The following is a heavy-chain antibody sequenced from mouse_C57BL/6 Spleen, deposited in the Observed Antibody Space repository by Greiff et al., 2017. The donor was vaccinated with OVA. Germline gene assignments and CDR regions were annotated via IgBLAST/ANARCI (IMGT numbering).Heavy chain of an antibody. CDR3: ARGGPNYYGESTGYFDV. D-gene: IGHD1-1*01. V-gene: IGHV1-80*01. CDR2: IYPGDGDT. CDR1: GYAFSSYW. J-gene: IGHJ1*03. Sequence: QVQLQQSGAELVKPGASVKLSCKASGYAFSSYWMNWVKQRPGKGLEWIGKIYPGDGDTNYNGKFKGQATLTADKSSSTAYRQLSSLTAEDSAVYFCARGGPNYYGESTGYFDVWGTGTTVTVSS.